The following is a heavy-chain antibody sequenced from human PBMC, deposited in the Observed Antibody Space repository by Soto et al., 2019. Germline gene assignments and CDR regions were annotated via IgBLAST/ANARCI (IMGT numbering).Heavy chain of an antibody. CDR2: IDHSGGT. CDR1: SGSISSGTW. CDR3: TNWFDP. Sequence: PSETLSLTCAVSSGSISSGTWWSWVRQPPGKGLEWIGQIDHSGGTYYNPSLRSRVTISVDTSKNQFSLKLSSVTAADTAIYYCTNWFDPWGQGTLVTVSS. J-gene: IGHJ5*02. V-gene: IGHV4-4*02.